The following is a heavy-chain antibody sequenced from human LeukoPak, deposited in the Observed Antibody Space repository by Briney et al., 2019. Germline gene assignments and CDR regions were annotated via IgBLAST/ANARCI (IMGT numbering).Heavy chain of an antibody. Sequence: VASVKVSCKASGYTFTSYCMHWVRQAPGQGLEWMGIINPSGGSTSYAQKFQGRVTMTRDTSTSTVYMELSSLRSEDTAVYYCAREGLYSSGWDDAFDIWGQGTMVTVSS. V-gene: IGHV1-46*01. J-gene: IGHJ3*02. CDR2: INPSGGST. D-gene: IGHD6-19*01. CDR1: GYTFTSYC. CDR3: AREGLYSSGWDDAFDI.